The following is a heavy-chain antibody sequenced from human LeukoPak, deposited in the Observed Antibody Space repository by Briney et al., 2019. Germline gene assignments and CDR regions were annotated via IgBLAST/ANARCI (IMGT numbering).Heavy chain of an antibody. CDR3: ARGSYEGFGI. Sequence: SGTLSLTCTVSGGSISSYYWSWIRQPPGKGLEWIGYIYYSGSTNYNPSLKSRVTISVDTSKNQFSLKLSSVTAADTAVYYCARGSYEGFGIWGQGTMVTVSS. J-gene: IGHJ3*02. V-gene: IGHV4-59*01. CDR2: IYYSGST. D-gene: IGHD5-12*01. CDR1: GGSISSYY.